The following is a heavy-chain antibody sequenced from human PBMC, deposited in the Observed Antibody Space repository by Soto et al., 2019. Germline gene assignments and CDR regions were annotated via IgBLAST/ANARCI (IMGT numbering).Heavy chain of an antibody. CDR3: TTSLPHYDSSGYYYYYVDY. J-gene: IGHJ4*02. CDR2: IKSKTDGGTT. V-gene: IGHV3-15*01. D-gene: IGHD3-22*01. Sequence: EVQLVESGGGLVKPGGSLRLSCAASGFTFSNAWMSWVRQAPGKGLEWVGRIKSKTDGGTTDYAAPVKGRFTISRDDSKNKLYLQMNSLKTEDTAVYYCTTSLPHYDSSGYYYYYVDYWGQGTLVTVPS. CDR1: GFTFSNAW.